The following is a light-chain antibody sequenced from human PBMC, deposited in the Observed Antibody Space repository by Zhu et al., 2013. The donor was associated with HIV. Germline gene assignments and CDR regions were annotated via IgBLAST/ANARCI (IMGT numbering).Light chain of an antibody. Sequence: EIVLTQSPDTLSSSPGERATLSCRASQPVPNNYVSWYQQRPGQAPRLLIYGASARASGIPTRFSGSGSGTDFTLTINSLQSDDFALYYCQQYSKWPPTFGQGTKVGLK. V-gene: IGKV3D-15*01. CDR3: QQYSKWPPT. J-gene: IGKJ1*01. CDR1: QPVPNN. CDR2: GAS.